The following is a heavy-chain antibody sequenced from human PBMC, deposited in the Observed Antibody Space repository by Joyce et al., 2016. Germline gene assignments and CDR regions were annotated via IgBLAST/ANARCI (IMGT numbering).Heavy chain of an antibody. Sequence: QVQLQESGPSLVKPSATLSLTCTVSGGSLSTYFLSWIRQSPGERLEWVGYIYYDGLTNYNPSLSSRVTIAADTSKRQFSLQLTSVTSADSAMYFCARSGVDYISSGWWPIDYWGRGTLVTVSS. CDR2: IYYDGLT. CDR1: GGSLSTYF. V-gene: IGHV4-59*01. CDR3: ARSGVDYISSGWWPIDY. J-gene: IGHJ4*02. D-gene: IGHD6-19*01.